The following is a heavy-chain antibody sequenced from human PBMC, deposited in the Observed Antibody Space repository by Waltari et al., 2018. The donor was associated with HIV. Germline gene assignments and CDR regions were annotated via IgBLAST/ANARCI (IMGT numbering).Heavy chain of an antibody. D-gene: IGHD6-19*01. CDR2: INPKSGGT. Sequence: QVQLVQSGAEVTKPGASVKVSCKDSGYTFTDYYLHWVRQAPGQGLEWMGWINPKSGGTKYAQKFQGRVTMTTDTSISTAYMEVRMLISDDTAVYFCAGSHSSGWYVWFDPWGQGTLVTVS. V-gene: IGHV1-2*02. CDR1: GYTFTDYY. CDR3: AGSHSSGWYVWFDP. J-gene: IGHJ5*02.